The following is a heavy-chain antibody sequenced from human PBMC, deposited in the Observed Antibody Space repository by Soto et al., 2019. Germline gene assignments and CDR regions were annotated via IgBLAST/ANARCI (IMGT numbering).Heavy chain of an antibody. CDR2: ITWNGGNT. J-gene: IGHJ6*02. CDR1: GFRFDDYN. Sequence: QPGGSLRLSCAASGFRFDDYNIHWVRQAPGKGLEWVSLITWNGGNTYYADSVKGRFTISRDGTTESVSLQMTSLKREDTGLYYCARETLSFGSALDVWGQGTMVTVSS. D-gene: IGHD3-3*01. CDR3: ARETLSFGSALDV. V-gene: IGHV3-43*01.